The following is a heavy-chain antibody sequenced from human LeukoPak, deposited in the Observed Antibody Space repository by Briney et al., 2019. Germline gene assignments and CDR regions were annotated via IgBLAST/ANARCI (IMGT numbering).Heavy chain of an antibody. CDR1: GYTFTSYY. CDR2: INPSGGST. D-gene: IGHD7-27*01. V-gene: IGHV1-46*01. CDR3: ARDPSPPWVHWVYFDY. J-gene: IGHJ4*02. Sequence: ASVKVSCKASGYTFTSYYMHWVRQAPGQGLEWMGIINPSGGSTSYAQKFQGRVTMTRDTSTSTVYMELSSLRSEDTAVYYCARDPSPPWVHWVYFDYWGQGTLVIVSS.